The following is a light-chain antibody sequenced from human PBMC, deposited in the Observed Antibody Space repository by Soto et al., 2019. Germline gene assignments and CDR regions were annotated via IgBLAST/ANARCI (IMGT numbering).Light chain of an antibody. CDR1: QSVSSSY. Sequence: EIVLTQSPGTLSLSPGERATLSCRASQSVSSSYLAWYQQKPGQAPRLLISGASSRPTGTPDRFSVSGSGTDFTLTISRLEPEDFATYYCQQSFTTPHTFGQGTRLEI. J-gene: IGKJ2*01. CDR2: GAS. CDR3: QQSFTTPHT. V-gene: IGKV3-20*01.